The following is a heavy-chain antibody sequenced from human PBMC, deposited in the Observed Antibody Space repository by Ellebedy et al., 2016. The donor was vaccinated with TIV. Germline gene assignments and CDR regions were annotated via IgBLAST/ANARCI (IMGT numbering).Heavy chain of an antibody. J-gene: IGHJ5*02. V-gene: IGHV3-7*01. CDR1: GFNFRSYW. D-gene: IGHD4-17*01. CDR2: IRQEGDEI. CDR3: ARRASYGDYAVQVNPWFDP. Sequence: GGSLRLSCAASGFNFRSYWMTWVRQAPGKGLEWVAKIRQEGDEIYYVESVKGRFTIYRDNAKNSLFLQMNSLRVEDTALYYCARRASYGDYAVQVNPWFDPWGQGTLVTVSS.